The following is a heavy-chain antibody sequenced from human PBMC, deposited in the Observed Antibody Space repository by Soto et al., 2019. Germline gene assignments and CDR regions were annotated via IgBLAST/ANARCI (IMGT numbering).Heavy chain of an antibody. Sequence: QVQLQESGPGLVKPSQTLSLTCTVSGGSISSGGYYWSWIRQHPGKGLEWIGYIYYSGSTYYNPSLKRRFTLSVDPSKNQFSLKLSSVTAADTAVYYCATVSIVVVTALFDYWGQGTLVTLSS. CDR1: GGSISSGGYY. J-gene: IGHJ4*02. CDR2: IYYSGST. D-gene: IGHD2-21*02. CDR3: ATVSIVVVTALFDY. V-gene: IGHV4-31*03.